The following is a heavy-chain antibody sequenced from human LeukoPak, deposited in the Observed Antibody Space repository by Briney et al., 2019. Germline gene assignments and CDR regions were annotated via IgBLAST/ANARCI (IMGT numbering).Heavy chain of an antibody. Sequence: SETLSLTCTVSGGSTSSYYWSWIRQPPRKGLEWIGYIYYSGSTNYNPSLKSRVTVSVDTSKNQFSLKLSSVTAADTVVYYCARDHGWFNYYYMDVWGKGTTVTVSS. CDR1: GGSTSSYY. CDR2: IYYSGST. D-gene: IGHD3-10*01. CDR3: ARDHGWFNYYYMDV. J-gene: IGHJ6*03. V-gene: IGHV4-59*01.